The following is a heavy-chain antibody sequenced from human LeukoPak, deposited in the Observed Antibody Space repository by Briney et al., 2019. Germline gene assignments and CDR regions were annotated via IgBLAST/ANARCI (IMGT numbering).Heavy chain of an antibody. D-gene: IGHD5-18*01. V-gene: IGHV3-7*01. J-gene: IGHJ4*02. CDR2: IKQDGSEK. Sequence: GGSLRLSRAASGFTFSSYWMTWIRQAPGKGLERVANIKQDGSEKYYVDSVKGRFTISRDNAKNSLYLQMNSLRAEDTAVYYCARDTGGGYSCYDCWGQGTLVTVSS. CDR1: GFTFSSYW. CDR3: ARDTGGGYSCYDC.